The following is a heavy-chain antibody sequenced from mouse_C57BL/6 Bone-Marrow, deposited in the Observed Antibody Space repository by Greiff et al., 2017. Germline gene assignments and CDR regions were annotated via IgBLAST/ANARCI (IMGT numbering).Heavy chain of an antibody. CDR1: GYTFTDYE. CDR2: IDPETGGT. Sequence: QVQLQQSGAELVRPGASVTLSCKASGYTFTDYEMHWVKQTPVHGLEWIGAIDPETGGTAYNQKFKGKAILTADKSSSTAYMELRSLTSEDSAVYYCTRSDSVAWFAYWGQGTLVTGSA. V-gene: IGHV1-15*01. CDR3: TRSDSVAWFAY. D-gene: IGHD2-12*01. J-gene: IGHJ3*01.